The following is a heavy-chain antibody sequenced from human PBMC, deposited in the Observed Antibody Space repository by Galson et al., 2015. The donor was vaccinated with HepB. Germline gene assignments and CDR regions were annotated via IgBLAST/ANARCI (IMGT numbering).Heavy chain of an antibody. D-gene: IGHD2-2*01. Sequence: SLRLSCAASGFTFSSYSMNWVRQAPGKGLEWVSSISSSSSYIYYADSVKGRFTISRDNAKNSLYLQMNSLRAEDTAVYYCASLGSDIVVVPAAMVPWGQGTLVTVSS. CDR1: GFTFSSYS. V-gene: IGHV3-21*01. CDR3: ASLGSDIVVVPAAMVP. CDR2: ISSSSSYI. J-gene: IGHJ5*02.